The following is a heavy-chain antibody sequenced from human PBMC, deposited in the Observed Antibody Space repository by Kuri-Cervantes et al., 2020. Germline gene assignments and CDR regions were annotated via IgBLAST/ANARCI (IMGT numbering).Heavy chain of an antibody. J-gene: IGHJ4*02. CDR1: GFTFDDYA. V-gene: IGHV3-9*01. Sequence: LSLTCAASGFTFDDYAMHWVRQAPGKGLEWVSGISWNSGSIGYADSVKGRFTISRDNSKNTLYLQMNSLRAEDTAVYYCARDLCGGDCYAFDYWGQGTLVTVSS. D-gene: IGHD2-21*01. CDR3: ARDLCGGDCYAFDY. CDR2: ISWNSGSI.